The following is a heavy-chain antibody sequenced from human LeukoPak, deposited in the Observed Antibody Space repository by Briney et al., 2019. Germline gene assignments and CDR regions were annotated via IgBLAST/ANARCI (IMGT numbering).Heavy chain of an antibody. CDR2: IGYDGGKK. J-gene: IGHJ4*02. V-gene: IGHV3-30*02. D-gene: IGHD4-17*01. CDR3: VKDGSDYHFDH. Sequence: GGSLRLSCAASGFSFSSYGMHWVRQAPGKGLEWVAFIGYDGGKKYYPDSVKGRFTISRDNSKNTLYVQMNSLRAEDTAVYHCVKDGSDYHFDHWGQGTLVTVSS. CDR1: GFSFSSYG.